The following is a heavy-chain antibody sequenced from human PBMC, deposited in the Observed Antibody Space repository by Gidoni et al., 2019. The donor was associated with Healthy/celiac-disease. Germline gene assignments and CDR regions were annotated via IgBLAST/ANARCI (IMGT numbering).Heavy chain of an antibody. CDR1: GGTFSSYA. Sequence: QVQLVQSGAEVKKPGSSVTVSCKASGGTFSSYANRWVRHAPGQGLEWMGGGIPLFGTANYAQKFQGRVTITADESTSTAYMELSSLRSEDTAVYYCARVGRDGYNSTGEPRIFPSSDANWFDPWGQGTLVTVSS. D-gene: IGHD5-12*01. V-gene: IGHV1-69*01. CDR2: GIPLFGTA. J-gene: IGHJ5*02. CDR3: ARVGRDGYNSTGEPRIFPSSDANWFDP.